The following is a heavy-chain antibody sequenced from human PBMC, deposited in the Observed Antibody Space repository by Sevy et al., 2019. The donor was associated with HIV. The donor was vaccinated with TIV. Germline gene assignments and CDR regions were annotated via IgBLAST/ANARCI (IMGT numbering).Heavy chain of an antibody. J-gene: IGHJ4*02. CDR2: IKSKTDGGTT. CDR1: GFTFSSYA. V-gene: IGHV3-15*01. CDR3: TTDDYYDSSGYYAILYYFDY. D-gene: IGHD3-22*01. Sequence: GGSLRLSCAASGFTFSSYAMSWVRQAPGKGLEWVGRIKSKTDGGTTDYAAPVKGRFTISRDDSKNTLYLQMNSLKTEDTAVYYCTTDDYYDSSGYYAILYYFDYWGQGTLVTVSS.